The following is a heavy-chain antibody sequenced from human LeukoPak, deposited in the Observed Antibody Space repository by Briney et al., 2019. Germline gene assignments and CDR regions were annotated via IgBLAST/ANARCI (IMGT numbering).Heavy chain of an antibody. J-gene: IGHJ5*02. V-gene: IGHV1-2*02. D-gene: IGHD3-3*01. CDR2: INPNSGGT. CDR3: AREGDYDFWSGYYPVNWFDP. CDR1: GGTFSSYA. Sequence: ASVKVSCKASGGTFSSYAISWVRQAPGQGLEWMGWINPNSGGTNYAQKFQGRVTMTRDTSISTAYMELSRLRSDDTAVYYCAREGDYDFWSGYYPVNWFDPWGQGTLVTVSS.